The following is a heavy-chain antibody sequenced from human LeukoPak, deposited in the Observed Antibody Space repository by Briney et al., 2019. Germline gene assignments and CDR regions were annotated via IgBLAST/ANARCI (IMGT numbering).Heavy chain of an antibody. J-gene: IGHJ4*02. CDR3: ATGLSGSWGRFDY. D-gene: IGHD3-16*01. CDR2: ITTDGSAT. CDR1: GFTLSSYA. V-gene: IGHV3-74*01. Sequence: GGSLRLSCAASGFTLSSYAMSWVRQAPGKGLEWVSYITTDGSATAYADSVKGRFTISRDNAKNTLSLQMNSLSAEDTAVYYCATGLSGSWGRFDYWGQGTLVPVSS.